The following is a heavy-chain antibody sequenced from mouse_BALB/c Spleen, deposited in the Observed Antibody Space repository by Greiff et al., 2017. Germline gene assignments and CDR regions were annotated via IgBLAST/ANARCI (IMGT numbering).Heavy chain of an antibody. Sequence: QVQLQQSGAELVRPGTSVKISCKASGYAFTNYWLGWVKQRPGHGLEWIGDIYPGSGNTYYNEKFKGKATLTADKSSSTAYMQLSSLTSEDSAVYLCARAGDDGYYVGYYFDYWGQGTTLTVSS. CDR1: GYAFTNYW. CDR2: IYPGSGNT. V-gene: IGHV1-63*01. CDR3: ARAGDDGYYVGYYFDY. D-gene: IGHD2-3*01. J-gene: IGHJ2*01.